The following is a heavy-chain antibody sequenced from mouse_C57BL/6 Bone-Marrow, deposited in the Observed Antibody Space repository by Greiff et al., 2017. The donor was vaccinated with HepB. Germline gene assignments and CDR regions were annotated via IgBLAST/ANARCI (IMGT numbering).Heavy chain of an antibody. CDR2: IRSKSNNHAT. V-gene: IGHV10-1*01. CDR1: GFSFNTYA. J-gene: IGHJ3*01. Sequence: EVKLLESGGGLVQPKGSLKLSCAASGFSFNTYAMNWVRQAPGKGLEWVARIRSKSNNHATSYADSVKVRFTIYRDDSESMLYLQMNNLKTEDTAMYYCVRRFAYWGQGTLVTVSA. CDR3: VRRFAY.